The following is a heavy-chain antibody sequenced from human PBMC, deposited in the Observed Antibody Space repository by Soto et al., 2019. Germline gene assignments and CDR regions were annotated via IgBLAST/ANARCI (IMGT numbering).Heavy chain of an antibody. V-gene: IGHV3-21*01. CDR2: ISSSSSYI. Sequence: EVQLVESGGGLVKPGGSLRLSCAASGFTFSSYSMNWVRQAPGKGLEWVSSISSSSSYIYYADSVKGRFTISRDNAKNSLYLEINSLRAEDTAVYYCARDRIPGGRYVDWFDAFDIWGQGTMVTVSS. J-gene: IGHJ3*02. D-gene: IGHD3-9*01. CDR3: ARDRIPGGRYVDWFDAFDI. CDR1: GFTFSSYS.